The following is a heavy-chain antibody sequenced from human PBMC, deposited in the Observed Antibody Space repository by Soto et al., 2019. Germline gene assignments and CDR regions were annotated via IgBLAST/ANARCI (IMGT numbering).Heavy chain of an antibody. J-gene: IGHJ4*02. V-gene: IGHV5-51*01. D-gene: IGHD3-16*02. CDR3: ARIIAEAGTGFDY. Sequence: EVQLVQSGAEVKKPGESLRISCETSGYTFISYWIAWVRQTPGKGLEWMGIIFTYSPSFEGQVTISADKSIRTAYLQWNSLKASDTAMYYCARIIAEAGTGFDYWGQGTLVSVSS. CDR2: IF. CDR1: GYTFISYW.